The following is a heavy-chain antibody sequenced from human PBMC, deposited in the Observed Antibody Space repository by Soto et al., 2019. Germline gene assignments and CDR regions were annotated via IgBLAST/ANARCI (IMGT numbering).Heavy chain of an antibody. V-gene: IGHV4-39*07. CDR2: IYYSGST. J-gene: IGHJ4*02. Sequence: SSEXLSLTCTXSXXXXXXXSYYWGWXRQPPGKGLEWIAYIYYSGSTYYNPSLKSRVTISVDTSKNQFSLKLSSVTAADTAVYYCARDGRDEANDYWGQGTLVTVSS. CDR3: ARDGRDEANDY. CDR1: XXXXXXXSYY. D-gene: IGHD2-15*01.